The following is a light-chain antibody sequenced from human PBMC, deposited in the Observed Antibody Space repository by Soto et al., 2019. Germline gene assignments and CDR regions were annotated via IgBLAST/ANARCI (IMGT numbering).Light chain of an antibody. J-gene: IGLJ3*02. CDR1: SSNIGSPFD. V-gene: IGLV1-40*01. CDR3: SSYTSSSTPWV. CDR2: ANN. Sequence: QSVLTQPPSVSGAPGQRVTISCTGNSSNIGSPFDVHWYQHLPGTAPRLLIYANNNRPSGVPDRFSGSKSGTSASLAITGLQGDDEADYYCSSYTSSSTPWVFGGGTKLTVL.